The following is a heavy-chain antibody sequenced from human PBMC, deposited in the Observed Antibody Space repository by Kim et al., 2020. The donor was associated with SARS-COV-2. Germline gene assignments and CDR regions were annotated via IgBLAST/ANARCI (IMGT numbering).Heavy chain of an antibody. CDR2: DT. D-gene: IGHD1-26*01. Sequence: DTRYSPAFQGQVTIAADKSISTAYLQWSSLKASDTAMYYCARGSPMAFDIGGQGTMVTVSS. V-gene: IGHV5-51*01. J-gene: IGHJ3*02. CDR3: ARGSPMAFDI.